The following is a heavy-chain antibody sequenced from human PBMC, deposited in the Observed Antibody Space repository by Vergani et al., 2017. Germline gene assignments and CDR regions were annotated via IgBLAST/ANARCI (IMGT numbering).Heavy chain of an antibody. CDR2: IKQDGSEK. CDR1: GFTFGDYA. CDR3: ARDSFFADTAMVTSYYGMDV. V-gene: IGHV3-7*01. Sequence: EVQLVESGGGLVQPGRSLRLSCTASGFTFGDYAMSWFRQAPGKGLEWVANIKQDGSEKYYVDSVKGRFTISRDNAKNSLYLQMNSLRAEDTAVYYCARDSFFADTAMVTSYYGMDVWGQGTTVTVSS. J-gene: IGHJ6*02. D-gene: IGHD5-18*01.